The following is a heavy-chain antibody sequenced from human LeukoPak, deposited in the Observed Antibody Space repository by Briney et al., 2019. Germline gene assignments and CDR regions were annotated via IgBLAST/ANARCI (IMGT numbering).Heavy chain of an antibody. CDR2: IYYSGST. Sequence: PSQTLSLTCTVSGGSISSGGYYWSWIRQHAGKGLEWIGYIYYSGSTYYNPSLKSRVTISVDTSKNQFSLKLSSVTAADTAVYCCARDSRGFGELLTRWSYFDYWGQGTLVTVSS. CDR3: ARDSRGFGELLTRWSYFDY. CDR1: GGSISSGGYY. J-gene: IGHJ4*02. V-gene: IGHV4-31*03. D-gene: IGHD3-10*01.